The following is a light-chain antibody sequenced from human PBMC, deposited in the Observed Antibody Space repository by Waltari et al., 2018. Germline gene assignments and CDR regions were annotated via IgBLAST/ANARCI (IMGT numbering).Light chain of an antibody. CDR2: SHN. V-gene: IGLV1-44*01. Sequence: QSVLTQPPSASGAPGQRVTISCSGGSSNIGSNTVHWYQQLPGTAPKLLVHSHNQRPSGVPDRFSGSQSGTSASLAISGLQSEDETDYYCAAWDDSLNGPVFGGGTKLTVL. CDR1: SSNIGSNT. CDR3: AAWDDSLNGPV. J-gene: IGLJ3*02.